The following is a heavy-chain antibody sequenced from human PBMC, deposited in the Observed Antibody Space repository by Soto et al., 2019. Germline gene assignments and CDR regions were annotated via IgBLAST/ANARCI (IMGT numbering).Heavy chain of an antibody. Sequence: SETLSLTCTVSGGCISSYYWSWIRQPPGKGLEWIGYIYYSGSTNYNPSLKSRVTISVDTSKNQFSLKLSSVTAADTAVYYCARGITIFGVVTTYYFDYWGQGTLVTVS. CDR2: IYYSGST. V-gene: IGHV4-59*01. J-gene: IGHJ4*02. CDR1: GGCISSYY. CDR3: ARGITIFGVVTTYYFDY. D-gene: IGHD3-3*01.